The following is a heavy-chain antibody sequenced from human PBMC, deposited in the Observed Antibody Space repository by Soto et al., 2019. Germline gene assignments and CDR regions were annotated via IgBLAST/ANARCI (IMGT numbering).Heavy chain of an antibody. Sequence: GGSLRLSCAASGFTFSSYAMSWVRQAPGKGLEWVAVISYDGSNKYYADSVKGRFTISRDNSKNTLYLQMNSLRAEDTAVYYCAKDPLPAAKTGAYYYYYMDVWGKGTTVTVSS. D-gene: IGHD2-2*01. CDR3: AKDPLPAAKTGAYYYYYMDV. CDR2: ISYDGSNK. V-gene: IGHV3-30*18. CDR1: GFTFSSYA. J-gene: IGHJ6*03.